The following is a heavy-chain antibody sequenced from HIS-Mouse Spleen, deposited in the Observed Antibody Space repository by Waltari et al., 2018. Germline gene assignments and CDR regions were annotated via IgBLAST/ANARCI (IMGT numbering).Heavy chain of an antibody. D-gene: IGHD3-16*01. CDR2: IYHSGST. CDR1: GYSISSGYY. Sequence: LVKPSETLSLTCTVSGYSISSGYYWGWIRQPPGKGLEWIGSIYHSGSTYYNPSLKSRVTISVGTSKNQFSLKLSSVTAADTAVYYCARRPDYDAFDIWGQGTMVTVSS. CDR3: ARRPDYDAFDI. V-gene: IGHV4-38-2*02. J-gene: IGHJ3*02.